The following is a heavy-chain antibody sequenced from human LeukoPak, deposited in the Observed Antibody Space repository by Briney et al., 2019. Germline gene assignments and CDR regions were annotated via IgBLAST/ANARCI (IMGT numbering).Heavy chain of an antibody. D-gene: IGHD1-26*01. J-gene: IGHJ4*02. CDR2: ISGSCGSA. V-gene: IGHV3-23*01. CDR1: GFTFSNYA. Sequence: TGGSLRLSCAASGFTFSNYAMSWVRQAPGKGLEWVSVISGSCGSAYYADSVKGRFTISRDNSKNTLYLQMNSLRVEDTAVYYFAKVPLRVGATGGLFDCWGQGTLVTVSS. CDR3: AKVPLRVGATGGLFDC.